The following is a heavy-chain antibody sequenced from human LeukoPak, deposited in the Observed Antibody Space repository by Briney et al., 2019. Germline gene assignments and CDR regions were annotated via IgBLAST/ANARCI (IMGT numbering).Heavy chain of an antibody. Sequence: PGGSLRLSCAASGFTFSSYGMHWVRQAPGKGLEWVAVISYDGSNKYYADSVKGRFTISRDNSKNTLYLQMGSLRAEDMAVYYCARDAKNRYYDSSGYYYVDYWGQGTLVTVSS. CDR2: ISYDGSNK. CDR3: ARDAKNRYYDSSGYYYVDY. D-gene: IGHD3-22*01. CDR1: GFTFSSYG. V-gene: IGHV3-30*03. J-gene: IGHJ4*02.